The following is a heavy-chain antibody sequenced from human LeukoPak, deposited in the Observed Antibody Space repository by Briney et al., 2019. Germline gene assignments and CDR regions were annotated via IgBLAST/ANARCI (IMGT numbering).Heavy chain of an antibody. CDR3: ARDALPRKYSSSWVRPNWFDP. CDR1: GGTFSSYA. D-gene: IGHD6-13*01. J-gene: IGHJ5*02. V-gene: IGHV1-69*13. Sequence: SVKVSCKASGGTFSSYAISWVRQAPGQGLEWMGGIIPIFGTANYAQKFQGRVTITADESTSTAYMELSSLRSEDTAVYYCARDALPRKYSSSWVRPNWFDPWGQGTLVTVSS. CDR2: IIPIFGTA.